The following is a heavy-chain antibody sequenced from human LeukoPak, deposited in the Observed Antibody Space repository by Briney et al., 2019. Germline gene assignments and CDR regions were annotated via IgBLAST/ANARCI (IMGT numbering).Heavy chain of an antibody. CDR3: ARETGELPYYSDY. Sequence: SETLSLTCTVSGGPISSSSYYWGWIRQPPGKGLEWIGSIYYSGSTYYNPSLKSRVTISVDTSKNQFSLKLSSVTAADTAVYYCARETGELPYYSDYWGQGTLVTVSS. CDR2: IYYSGST. J-gene: IGHJ4*02. V-gene: IGHV4-39*07. D-gene: IGHD3-10*01. CDR1: GGPISSSSYY.